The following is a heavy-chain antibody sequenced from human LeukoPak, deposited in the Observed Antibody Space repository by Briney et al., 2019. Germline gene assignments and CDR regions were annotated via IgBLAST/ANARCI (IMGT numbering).Heavy chain of an antibody. J-gene: IGHJ4*02. D-gene: IGHD3-22*01. CDR3: ARFGSYYDSGGYYFGY. CDR2: IYPSDSDI. Sequence: GESLKISCQGSGYIFTDYWIGWVRQMPGKGLEWMGIIYPSDSDIRYSPSFQGQVTISADKSISTAYLQWSSLKASDTAMYYCARFGSYYDSGGYYFGYWGQGTLVTVSS. CDR1: GYIFTDYW. V-gene: IGHV5-51*01.